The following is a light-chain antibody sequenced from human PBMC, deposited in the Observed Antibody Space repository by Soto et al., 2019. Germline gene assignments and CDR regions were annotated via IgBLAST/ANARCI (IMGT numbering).Light chain of an antibody. CDR1: QTIRSNY. CDR2: GAS. V-gene: IGKV3-20*01. CDR3: QQYCSSPWT. Sequence: ETVLTQSPGTLSLSPGERATLSCRASQTIRSNYLAWYRQTPGQAPRFLIYGASNRATGIADRFSGSGSGTDFTLIISRLEPEDFALYYCQQYCSSPWTFGQGTKVEIK. J-gene: IGKJ1*01.